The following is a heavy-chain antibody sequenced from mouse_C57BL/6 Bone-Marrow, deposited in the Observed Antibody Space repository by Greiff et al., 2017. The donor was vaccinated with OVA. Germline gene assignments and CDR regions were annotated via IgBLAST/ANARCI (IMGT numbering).Heavy chain of an antibody. Sequence: QVQLQQPGAELVKPGASVKLSCKASGYTFTSYWMQWVKQRPGQGLEWIGVIDPSDSYTNYNQKFKGKATLTVDTSSSTAYMQLSSLTSEDSAVYYCARTGTFDYWGQGTTLTVSS. V-gene: IGHV1-50*01. J-gene: IGHJ2*01. CDR1: GYTFTSYW. CDR2: IDPSDSYT. D-gene: IGHD4-1*01. CDR3: ARTGTFDY.